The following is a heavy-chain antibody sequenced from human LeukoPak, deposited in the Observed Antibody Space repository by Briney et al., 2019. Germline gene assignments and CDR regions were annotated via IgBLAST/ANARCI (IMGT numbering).Heavy chain of an antibody. V-gene: IGHV4-61*02. CDR3: VRDLGVSLPFDY. J-gene: IGHJ4*02. CDR1: GASISSTNYD. CDR2: IYRTGST. Sequence: PSETLSLTCTVSGASISSTNYDWGWLRQSAGKGLEWIVRIYRTGSTNYTPSLKSRVTISLDTSKNQFSLKLSAVTAAVTAVYYCVRDLGVSLPFDYWGQGALVTVSS. D-gene: IGHD2/OR15-2a*01.